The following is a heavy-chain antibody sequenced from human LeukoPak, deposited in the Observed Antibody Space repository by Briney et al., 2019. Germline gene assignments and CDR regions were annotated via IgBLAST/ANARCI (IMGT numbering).Heavy chain of an antibody. Sequence: GGSLRLSCAASGFTFSNSAMSWVRQAPGKGLEWVSTLSGSGITTYYADSVKGRFTISRDNSKNTLYLQMNSLRAEDTTVYYCAKGIYSSGWSYSDYWGHGTLVTVSS. J-gene: IGHJ4*01. D-gene: IGHD6-19*01. CDR2: LSGSGITT. CDR1: GFTFSNSA. V-gene: IGHV3-23*01. CDR3: AKGIYSSGWSYSDY.